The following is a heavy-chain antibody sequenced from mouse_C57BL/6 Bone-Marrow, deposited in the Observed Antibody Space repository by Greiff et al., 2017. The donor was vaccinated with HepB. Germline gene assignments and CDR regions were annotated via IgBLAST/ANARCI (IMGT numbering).Heavy chain of an antibody. CDR3: ASYDYDGYFDV. CDR2: IYPRSGNT. Sequence: QVHVKQSGAELARPGASVKLSCKASGYTFTSYGISWVKQRTGQGLEWIVEIYPRSGNTYYNEKFKGKATLTADKSSSTAYIELRSLTSEDSAVYFCASYDYDGYFDVWGTGTTVTVSS. D-gene: IGHD2-4*01. CDR1: GYTFTSYG. V-gene: IGHV1-81*01. J-gene: IGHJ1*03.